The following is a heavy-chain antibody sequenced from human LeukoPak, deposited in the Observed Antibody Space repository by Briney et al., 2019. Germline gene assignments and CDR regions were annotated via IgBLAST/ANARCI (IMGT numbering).Heavy chain of an antibody. Sequence: GASVKVSCKASGYPFTSYNVNWVRQATGQGLEWMGWMNTNSGNTGYSQNFQGRVTMTRDTSISTACMELSSLMSEDTAVYYCARGLPKAVFGVVIEDWGQGTLVTVSS. D-gene: IGHD3-3*01. V-gene: IGHV1-8*01. J-gene: IGHJ1*01. CDR3: ARGLPKAVFGVVIED. CDR1: GYPFTSYN. CDR2: MNTNSGNT.